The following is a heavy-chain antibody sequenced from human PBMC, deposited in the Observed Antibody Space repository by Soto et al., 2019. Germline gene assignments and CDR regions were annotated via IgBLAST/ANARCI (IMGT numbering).Heavy chain of an antibody. CDR3: AKDSYYDILTGYPNPDFDY. D-gene: IGHD3-9*01. J-gene: IGHJ4*02. Sequence: GGSLRLSCAASGFTFSSYAMSCVRQAPGKGLEWVSAISGSGGSTYYADSVKGRFTISRDNSKNTLYLQMNSLRAEDTAVYYCAKDSYYDILTGYPNPDFDYWGQGTLVTVSS. CDR1: GFTFSSYA. CDR2: ISGSGGST. V-gene: IGHV3-23*01.